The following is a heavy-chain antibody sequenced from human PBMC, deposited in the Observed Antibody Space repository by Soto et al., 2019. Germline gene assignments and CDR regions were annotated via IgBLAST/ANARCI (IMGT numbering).Heavy chain of an antibody. D-gene: IGHD6-13*01. CDR1: GGSISSSNW. CDR3: ATLQWGSSWNWFDP. Sequence: QVQLQESGPGLVKPSGTLSLTCAVSGGSISSSNWWSWVRQPPGEGLEWIGEIYHSGSTNYNPSLKSRVTTSVDKSKNQFSLKLSSVTAADTAVYYCATLQWGSSWNWFDPWGQGTLVTVSS. J-gene: IGHJ5*02. CDR2: IYHSGST. V-gene: IGHV4-4*02.